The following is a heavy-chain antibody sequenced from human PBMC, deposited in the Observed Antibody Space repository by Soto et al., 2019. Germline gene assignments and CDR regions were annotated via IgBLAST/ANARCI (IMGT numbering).Heavy chain of an antibody. CDR3: ARGRFYSETSTWFAF. J-gene: IGHJ5*01. CDR1: GYTFTDYD. V-gene: IGHV1-8*01. Sequence: EASVQVSCKASGYTFTDYDINWVRQAPGQGLEWMGWVSPNSGNTVYAQKFQDRVTMTRDTSISTAYMELSNLRFEDSAMYYCARGRFYSETSTWFAFWGQGTPVTVSS. CDR2: VSPNSGNT. D-gene: IGHD2-2*01.